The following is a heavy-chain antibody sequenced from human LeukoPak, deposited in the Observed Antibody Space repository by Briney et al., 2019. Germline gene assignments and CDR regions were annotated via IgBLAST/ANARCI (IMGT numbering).Heavy chain of an antibody. CDR3: ARGRGGGEPFDY. CDR2: IHYSGYT. CDR1: GGSVSSGTYY. J-gene: IGHJ4*02. V-gene: IGHV4-61*01. D-gene: IGHD3-16*01. Sequence: SETLSLTCTVSGGSVSSGTYYWSWIRQPPGKGLEWIGYIHYSGYTSYNPSLKSRVTISVDTTKNKFSLKLSSVTAADTAVYYCARGRGGGEPFDYWGQGILVTVSS.